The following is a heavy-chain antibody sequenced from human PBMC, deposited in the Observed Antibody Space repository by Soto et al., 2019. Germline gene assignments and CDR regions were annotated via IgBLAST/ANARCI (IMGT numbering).Heavy chain of an antibody. Sequence: EVQLVESGGGLVKPGGSLRLSCAASGFTFSSYSMNWVRQAPGKGLEWVSSISSSSSYIYYADSLKGGFTISRDNAKNSLNLQVNSLRAEDTAVYYCATSTYYYGSGSYYNLKTFDYWGQGTLVTVSS. CDR3: ATSTYYYGSGSYYNLKTFDY. D-gene: IGHD3-10*01. CDR2: ISSSSSYI. V-gene: IGHV3-21*01. J-gene: IGHJ4*02. CDR1: GFTFSSYS.